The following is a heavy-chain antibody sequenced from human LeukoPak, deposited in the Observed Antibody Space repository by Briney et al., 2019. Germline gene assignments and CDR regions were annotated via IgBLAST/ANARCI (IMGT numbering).Heavy chain of an antibody. CDR3: ARSDYGDYWYFDL. CDR2: IYYSGST. D-gene: IGHD4-17*01. V-gene: IGHV4-61*01. CDR1: GASITSESYY. J-gene: IGHJ2*01. Sequence: SQTLSLTCSVSGASITSESYYWTWVRQPPGKGLEWIGYIYYSGSTNYNPSLKSRVTISVDTSKNQFSLKLSSVTAADTAVYYCARSDYGDYWYFDLWGRGTLVTVSS.